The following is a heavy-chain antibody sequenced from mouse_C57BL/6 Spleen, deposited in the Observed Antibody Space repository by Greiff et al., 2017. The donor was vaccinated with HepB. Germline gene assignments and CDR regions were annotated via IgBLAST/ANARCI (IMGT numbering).Heavy chain of an antibody. CDR1: GYSFSSSW. J-gene: IGHJ1*03. CDR2: IYPGDGDT. V-gene: IGHV1-82*01. Sequence: VQLQQSGPELVKPGASVKISCKASGYSFSSSWMNWVKQRPGKGLEWIGRIYPGDGDTNYNGKFKGKATLTADKSSSTAYMQLSSLTSEDSAVYVGAGGGGNYESYWYFDVWGTGTTVTVSS. D-gene: IGHD2-1*01. CDR3: AGGGGNYESYWYFDV.